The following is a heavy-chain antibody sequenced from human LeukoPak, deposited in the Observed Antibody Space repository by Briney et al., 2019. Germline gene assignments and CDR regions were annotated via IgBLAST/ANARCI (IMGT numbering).Heavy chain of an antibody. J-gene: IGHJ3*02. V-gene: IGHV4-4*02. CDR3: ASTGGVDYYDSSGYSAFDI. Sequence: PSGTLSLTCAVSGGSISRSNWWSWVRQPPGKGLEWIGEIYHSGSTNYNPSLKSRVTISVDKSKNQFSLKLSSVTAADTAVYYCASTGGVDYYDSSGYSAFDIWGQGTMVTVSS. D-gene: IGHD3-22*01. CDR2: IYHSGST. CDR1: GGSISRSNW.